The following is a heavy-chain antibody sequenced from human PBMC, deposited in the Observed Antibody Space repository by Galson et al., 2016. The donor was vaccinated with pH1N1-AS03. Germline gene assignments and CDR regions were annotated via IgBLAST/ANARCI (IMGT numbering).Heavy chain of an antibody. CDR2: INPMVGIT. CDR3: ARVSGGDRGDSYNGASAMDV. D-gene: IGHD2-21*02. CDR1: GDTLSSHT. V-gene: IGHV1-69*02. Sequence: SVKVSCKASGDTLSSHTINWVRQAPGQGLERMGRINPMVGITDYAQNIQGRVTITADKSTNTAYMELSSLRSADTAIYYCARVSGGDRGDSYNGASAMDVWGQGTTVIVS. J-gene: IGHJ6*02.